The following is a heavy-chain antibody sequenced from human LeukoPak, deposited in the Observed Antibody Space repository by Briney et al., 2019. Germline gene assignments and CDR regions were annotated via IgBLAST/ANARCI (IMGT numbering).Heavy chain of an antibody. CDR2: IYYSGST. CDR1: SGSISSGVYY. Sequence: SETLSLTCPVSSGSISSGVYYWSWIRQHPGKGLEWIGYIYYSGSTYYNPSLKSRVTISVDTSKNQFSLKLSSVTAADTAVYYCARGVRWLQLSYFDYWGQGTLVTASA. V-gene: IGHV4-31*03. J-gene: IGHJ4*02. CDR3: ARGVRWLQLSYFDY. D-gene: IGHD5-24*01.